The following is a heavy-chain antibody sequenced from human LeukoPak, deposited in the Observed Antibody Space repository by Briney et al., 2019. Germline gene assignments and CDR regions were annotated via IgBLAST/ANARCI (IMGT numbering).Heavy chain of an antibody. Sequence: PGGSLRLSCAASGFTFSSYWMSWVRQAPGKGLEWVANIKQDGSEKYYVDSVKGRFTISRDNAKNSLYLQMNSLRAEDTAVYYCARDSPDYDILTGYFVYYYYYGMDVWGQGTTVTVSS. V-gene: IGHV3-7*01. CDR1: GFTFSSYW. CDR2: IKQDGSEK. J-gene: IGHJ6*02. D-gene: IGHD3-9*01. CDR3: ARDSPDYDILTGYFVYYYYYGMDV.